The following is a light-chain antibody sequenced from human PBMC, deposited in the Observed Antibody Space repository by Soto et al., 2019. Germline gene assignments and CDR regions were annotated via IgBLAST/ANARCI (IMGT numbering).Light chain of an antibody. CDR1: QNISKF. Sequence: DIHMTQSPSSLTASVGDRVTITCQTSQNISKFVIWYHQSPGKAPNLLISDASNLEAGVPSRFSGRGSGTHFTLLISSLQPEDIGRYYCLQYDDLPYTFGQGTSLQIK. CDR3: LQYDDLPYT. J-gene: IGKJ2*01. CDR2: DAS. V-gene: IGKV1-33*01.